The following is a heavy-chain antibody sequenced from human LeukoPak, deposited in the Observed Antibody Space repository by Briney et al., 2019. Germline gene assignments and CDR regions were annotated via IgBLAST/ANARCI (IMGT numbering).Heavy chain of an antibody. V-gene: IGHV3-7*01. CDR2: IKQDGSEK. Sequence: GGSLRLSCAASGFTFSSYWMSWVRKAPGKGLEWVANIKQDGSEKHYVDSVRGRFTISRDNSKNTLYLQMNSLRAEDTALYYCAKDKETYWGQGTLVTVAS. CDR1: GFTFSSYW. CDR3: AKDKETY. J-gene: IGHJ4*02.